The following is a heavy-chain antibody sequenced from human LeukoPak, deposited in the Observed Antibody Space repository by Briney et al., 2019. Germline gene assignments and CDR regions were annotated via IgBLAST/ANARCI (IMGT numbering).Heavy chain of an antibody. D-gene: IGHD3-16*01. CDR2: VSYDGSIE. CDR3: ARDLLGGGLDY. CDR1: GFTFSTHA. Sequence: GGSLRLSCAASGFTFSTHAMYWVRQAPGKGLEWVAIVSYDGSIEYYADSVKGRFTISRDNSKNTLYLQMNSLRAEDTAVYYCARDLLGGGLDYWGQGTLVTVSS. V-gene: IGHV3-30-3*01. J-gene: IGHJ4*02.